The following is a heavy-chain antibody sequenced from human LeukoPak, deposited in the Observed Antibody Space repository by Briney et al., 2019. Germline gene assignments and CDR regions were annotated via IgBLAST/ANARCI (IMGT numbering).Heavy chain of an antibody. CDR2: ISSLSGTI. D-gene: IGHD3-16*01. Sequence: GGSLRLSCAASGFTFSSYAMHWVRQAPGKGLEWVSYISSLSGTINYADSVKGRFIISRDNAKNSMFLQMNSLKAEDTAVYYCVRDQGGAVSYWGQGTLVTVSS. J-gene: IGHJ4*02. CDR1: GFTFSSYA. V-gene: IGHV3-48*01. CDR3: VRDQGGAVSY.